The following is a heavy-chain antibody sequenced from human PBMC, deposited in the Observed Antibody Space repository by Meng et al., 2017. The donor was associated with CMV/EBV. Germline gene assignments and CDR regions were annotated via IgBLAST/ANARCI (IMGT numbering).Heavy chain of an antibody. V-gene: IGHV4-34*01. CDR1: GGSFSGYY. D-gene: IGHD3-3*01. CDR2: INHSGST. Sequence: GSLRLSCAVYGGSFSGYYWSWIRQPPGKGLGWIGEINHSGSTNYNPSLKSRVTISVDTSKNQFSLKLSSVTAADTAVYYCARVFPRRSDYYYYYYGMDVWGQGTTVTVSS. J-gene: IGHJ6*02. CDR3: ARVFPRRSDYYYYYYGMDV.